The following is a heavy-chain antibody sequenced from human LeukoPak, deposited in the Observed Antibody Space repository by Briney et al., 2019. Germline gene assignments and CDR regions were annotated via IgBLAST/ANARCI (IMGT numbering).Heavy chain of an antibody. D-gene: IGHD3-22*01. CDR3: ARESSGFDY. CDR1: GYTFSAFY. J-gene: IGHJ4*02. V-gene: IGHV1-2*02. Sequence: ASVKVSCKTSGYTFSAFYMHWVRQAPGQGPEWMGWINPDSGGSEYGQKFQGRVTFTSDTSSTTIYMEVRSLKSDDTAVYYCARESSGFDYWGQGTLVTVSS. CDR2: INPDSGGS.